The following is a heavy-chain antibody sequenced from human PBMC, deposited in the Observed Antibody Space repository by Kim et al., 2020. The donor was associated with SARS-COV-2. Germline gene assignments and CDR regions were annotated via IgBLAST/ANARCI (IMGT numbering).Heavy chain of an antibody. CDR3: AEGGYDSSGYYYPFDY. J-gene: IGHJ4*02. CDR1: GYTFTGYY. V-gene: IGHV1-2*02. Sequence: ASVKVSCKASGYTFTGYYMHWVRQAPGQGLEWMGWINPNSGGKNYAQKFQGRVTMTRDTSISTAYMELSRLRSDDTAVYYCAEGGYDSSGYYYPFDYWGQGTLVTVSS. CDR2: INPNSGGK. D-gene: IGHD3-22*01.